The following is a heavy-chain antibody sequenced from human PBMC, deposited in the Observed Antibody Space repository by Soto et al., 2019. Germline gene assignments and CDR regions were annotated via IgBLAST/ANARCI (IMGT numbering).Heavy chain of an antibody. J-gene: IGHJ3*02. CDR3: ARDLGKYYDFWSGYYTDAFDI. CDR1: GFAFSSYS. D-gene: IGHD3-3*01. V-gene: IGHV3-48*01. Sequence: GGSLRLSCAASGFAFSSYSMNWVRQAPGKGLEWVSYISSSSSTIYYADSVKGRFTISRDNAKNSLYLQMNSLRADDTAVYYCARDLGKYYDFWSGYYTDAFDIWGQGTMVTVSS. CDR2: ISSSSSTI.